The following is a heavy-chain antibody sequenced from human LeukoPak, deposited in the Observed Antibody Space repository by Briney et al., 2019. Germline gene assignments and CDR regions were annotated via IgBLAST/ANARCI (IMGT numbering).Heavy chain of an antibody. J-gene: IGHJ6*03. CDR2: IYHSGST. V-gene: IGHV4-30-2*01. Sequence: SETLSLTCTVSGGSISSGGYYWSWIRQPPGKGLEWIGYIYHSGSTYYNPSLKSRVTISVDRSKNQFSLKLSSVTAADTAVYYCARGPAAMDYYYYMDVWGKGTTVTVSS. CDR3: ARGPAAMDYYYYMDV. D-gene: IGHD2-2*01. CDR1: GGSISSGGYY.